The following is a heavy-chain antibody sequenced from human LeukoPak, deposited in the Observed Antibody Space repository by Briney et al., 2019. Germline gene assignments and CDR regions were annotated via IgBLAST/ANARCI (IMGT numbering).Heavy chain of an antibody. J-gene: IGHJ4*02. Sequence: TSETLSLTCAVYGGSFSGYYWSWIRQPPGKGLEWIGEINHSGSTNYNPSLKSRVTISVDTSKNQFSLKLSSVTAADTAVYYCGRGYGGKPDYWGQGTLVTVSS. D-gene: IGHD4-23*01. CDR1: GGSFSGYY. CDR2: INHSGST. V-gene: IGHV4-34*01. CDR3: GRGYGGKPDY.